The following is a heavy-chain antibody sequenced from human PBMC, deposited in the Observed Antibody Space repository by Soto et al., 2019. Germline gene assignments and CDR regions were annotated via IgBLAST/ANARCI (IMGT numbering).Heavy chain of an antibody. CDR2: IDPSDSYT. CDR1: GYSFTSYW. Sequence: PGASLKISCKGSGYSFTSYWISWVRQMPWKGLEWMGRIDPSDSYTNYSPSFQGHVTISADKSISTAYLQCSSLKASDTAMYYCARDPIYDSSGTDAFDIWGQGTMVTVSS. J-gene: IGHJ3*02. V-gene: IGHV5-10-1*01. D-gene: IGHD3-22*01. CDR3: ARDPIYDSSGTDAFDI.